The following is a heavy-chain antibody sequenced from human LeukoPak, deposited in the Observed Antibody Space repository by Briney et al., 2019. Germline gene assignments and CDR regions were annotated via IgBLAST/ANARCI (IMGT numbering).Heavy chain of an antibody. D-gene: IGHD3-3*01. Sequence: QPGGSLRLSCAASGFTFSSYAMHWVRQAPGKGLERVAVISYDGSNKYYADSVKGRFTISRDNSKNTLYLQMNSLRAEDTAVYYCARDRGGITIFGVAVSGWFDPWGQGTLVTVSS. V-gene: IGHV3-30-3*01. CDR2: ISYDGSNK. J-gene: IGHJ5*02. CDR3: ARDRGGITIFGVAVSGWFDP. CDR1: GFTFSSYA.